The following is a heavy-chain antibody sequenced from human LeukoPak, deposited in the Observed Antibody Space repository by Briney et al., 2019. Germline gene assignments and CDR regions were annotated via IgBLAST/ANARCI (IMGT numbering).Heavy chain of an antibody. CDR3: ARAGIVVVPAAQYYYYYGMDV. Sequence: SQTLSLTCAVSGGSISSGGYSWSWIRQPPGKGLEWIGEINHSGSTNYNPSLKSRVTISVDTSKNQFSLKLSSVTAADTAVYYCARAGIVVVPAAQYYYYYGMDVWGQGTTVTVSS. J-gene: IGHJ6*02. CDR1: GGSISSGGYS. CDR2: INHSGST. V-gene: IGHV4-30-2*01. D-gene: IGHD2-2*01.